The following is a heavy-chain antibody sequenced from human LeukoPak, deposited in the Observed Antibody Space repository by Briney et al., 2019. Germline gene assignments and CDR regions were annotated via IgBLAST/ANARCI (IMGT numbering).Heavy chain of an antibody. CDR1: GFTFSSYA. CDR2: ISGSGGST. V-gene: IGHV3-23*01. Sequence: GGSLRLSCAASGFTFSSYAMSWVRQAPGKGLEWVSAISGSGGSTYYADSVKGRFTISRDNSKNTLYLQMNSLRAEDTAVYYSAKEKGKQWLVPPANYFDYWGQGTLVTVSS. J-gene: IGHJ4*02. D-gene: IGHD6-19*01. CDR3: AKEKGKQWLVPPANYFDY.